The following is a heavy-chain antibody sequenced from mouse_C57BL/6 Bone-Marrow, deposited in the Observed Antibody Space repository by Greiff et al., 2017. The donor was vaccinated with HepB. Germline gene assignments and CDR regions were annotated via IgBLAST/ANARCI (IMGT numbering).Heavy chain of an antibody. CDR1: GYAFSSYW. CDR2: IYPGDGDT. CDR3: ARDYGNYLRYFDV. J-gene: IGHJ1*03. V-gene: IGHV1-80*01. D-gene: IGHD2-1*01. Sequence: VQLQQSGAELVKPGASVKISCKASGYAFSSYWMNWVKQRPGKGLEWIGQIYPGDGDTNYNGKFKGKATLTADKSSSTAYMQLSSLTSEDSAVYFCARDYGNYLRYFDVWGTGTTVTVSS.